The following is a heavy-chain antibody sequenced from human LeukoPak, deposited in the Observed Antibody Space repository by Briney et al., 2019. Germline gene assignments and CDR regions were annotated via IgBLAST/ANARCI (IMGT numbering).Heavy chain of an antibody. J-gene: IGHJ4*02. CDR3: ARGRDAYGFDY. CDR1: GYTFPTSG. V-gene: IGHV1-18*01. CDR2: ISVYNHNT. D-gene: IGHD4-17*01. Sequence: ASVTVSCKASGYTFPTSGISWVRQAPGQGLEWMGWISVYNHNTNYAQKLQGRVTMTTDTSTSTAYMELRSLRSDDTAVYYCARGRDAYGFDYWGQGTLVTVSS.